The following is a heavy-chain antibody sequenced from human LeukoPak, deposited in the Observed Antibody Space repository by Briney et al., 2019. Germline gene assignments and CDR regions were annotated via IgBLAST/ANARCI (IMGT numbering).Heavy chain of an antibody. CDR1: GGSISSHY. J-gene: IGHJ6*03. D-gene: IGHD2-2*01. V-gene: IGHV4-59*11. CDR3: ARVVVPAVRKAPYYMDV. CDR2: IYYSGST. Sequence: PSETLSLTCTVSGGSISSHYRSWIRQPPGKGLEWIGYIYYSGSTNYNPSLKSRVTISVDTSKNQFSLKLSSVTAADTAVYYCARVVVPAVRKAPYYMDVWGKGTTVTVSS.